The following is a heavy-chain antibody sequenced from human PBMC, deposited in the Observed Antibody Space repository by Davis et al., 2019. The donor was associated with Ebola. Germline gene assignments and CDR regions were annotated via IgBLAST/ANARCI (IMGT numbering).Heavy chain of an antibody. J-gene: IGHJ6*02. CDR1: GFSLLTYD. D-gene: IGHD3-10*01. CDR2: IRYDGSDK. Sequence: GESLKISCEASGFSLLTYDMHWVRQVPGKGLECLARIRYDGSDKSYVDSVKGRFIISRDNAKNTVYLQMGRLRVEDTAVYYCARGSDLLILADSNDYYGMDVWGQGTTVTVSS. V-gene: IGHV3-33*01. CDR3: ARGSDLLILADSNDYYGMDV.